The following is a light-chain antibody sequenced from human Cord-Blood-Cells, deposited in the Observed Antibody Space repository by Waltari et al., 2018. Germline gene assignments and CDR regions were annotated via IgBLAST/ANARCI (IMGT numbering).Light chain of an antibody. J-gene: IGKJ5*01. CDR1: QSISSW. Sequence: MTQSPSTLSASVGDRVTITCRASQSISSWLAWYQQKPGKAPKLLIYKASSLESGVPSRFSGSGSGTEFTLTISSLQPDDFATYYCQQYNSYSPITFGQGTRLEIK. CDR2: KAS. V-gene: IGKV1-5*03. CDR3: QQYNSYSPIT.